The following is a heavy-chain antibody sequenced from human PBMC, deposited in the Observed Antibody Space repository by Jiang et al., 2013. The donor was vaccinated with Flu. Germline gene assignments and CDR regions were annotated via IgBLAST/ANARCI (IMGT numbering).Heavy chain of an antibody. CDR1: GGSFSGYY. CDR2: INHSGST. Sequence: LLKPSETLSLTCAVYGGSFSGYYWSWIRQPPGKGLEWIGEINHSGSTNYNPSLKSRVTISVDTSKNQFSLKLSSVTAADTAVYYCARITRGYHPLLKTWGQGTLVTVSS. V-gene: IGHV4-34*01. D-gene: IGHD5-18*01. J-gene: IGHJ5*02. CDR3: ARITRGYHPLLKT.